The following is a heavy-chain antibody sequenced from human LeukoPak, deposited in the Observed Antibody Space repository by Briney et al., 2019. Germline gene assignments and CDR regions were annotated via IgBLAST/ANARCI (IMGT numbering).Heavy chain of an antibody. D-gene: IGHD5-12*01. J-gene: IGHJ4*02. CDR1: GFTLSGDW. Sequence: PGGSLRLSCAAAGFTLSGDWMSWVRQAPGKGLEWVARLHADGSERYYVDPVKGRFTISRDNAEKSLHLQMYSLRLDDKAVYYCARGGYSFDYLGQGTLVTVSS. CDR2: LHADGSER. CDR3: ARGGYSFDY. V-gene: IGHV3-7*01.